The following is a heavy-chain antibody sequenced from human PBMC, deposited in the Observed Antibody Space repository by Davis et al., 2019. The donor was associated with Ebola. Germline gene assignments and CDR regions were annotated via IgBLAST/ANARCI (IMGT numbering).Heavy chain of an antibody. D-gene: IGHD2-15*01. Sequence: SETLSLTCTVSGGSISSYYWNWIRQTPGKGLEWIGYIYYSGSTNYNPSLKSRVTISVDTSKNQFSLKLSSVTAADTAVYYCAREFCSGGSCYLRYYFYYGMDVWGQGTTVTVSS. J-gene: IGHJ6*02. CDR1: GGSISSYY. CDR2: IYYSGST. V-gene: IGHV4-59*12. CDR3: AREFCSGGSCYLRYYFYYGMDV.